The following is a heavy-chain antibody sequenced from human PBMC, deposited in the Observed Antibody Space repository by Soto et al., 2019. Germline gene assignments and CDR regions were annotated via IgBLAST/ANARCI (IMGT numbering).Heavy chain of an antibody. V-gene: IGHV1-69*13. D-gene: IGHD1-20*01. CDR2: IIPIFGTA. CDR3: ASSYNWNLGGSSRSIDY. J-gene: IGHJ4*02. Sequence: SVKVSCKASGGTFSGYAISWVRQAPGQGLEWMGGIIPIFGTANYAQKFQGRVTVTADESTSTAYMELSSLRSEDTAVYYCASSYNWNLGGSSRSIDYWGQGTLVTVSS. CDR1: GGTFSGYA.